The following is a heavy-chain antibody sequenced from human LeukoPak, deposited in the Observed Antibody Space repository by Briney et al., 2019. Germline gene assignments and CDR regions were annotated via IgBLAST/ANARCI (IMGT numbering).Heavy chain of an antibody. D-gene: IGHD6-13*01. J-gene: IGHJ4*02. V-gene: IGHV4-61*02. CDR3: ARDASSWPYFDH. CDR1: GGSISSGNYY. CDR2: IYTSGST. Sequence: PSQTLSLTCTVSGGSISSGNYYWNWIRQPAGKGLEWIGRIYTSGSTYYNPSLKGRVTISVDTSKNQFSLKLTSVTAADTAVYYCARDASSWPYFDHWGQGTLVTVSS.